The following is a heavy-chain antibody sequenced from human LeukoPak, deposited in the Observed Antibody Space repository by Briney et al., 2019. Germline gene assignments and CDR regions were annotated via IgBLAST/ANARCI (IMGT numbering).Heavy chain of an antibody. J-gene: IGHJ4*02. CDR2: IYHSGST. CDR1: GYSISSGYY. D-gene: IGHD6-19*01. CDR3: AREPRIAVAGPYFDY. V-gene: IGHV4-38-2*02. Sequence: SETLSLTCTVSGYSISSGYYWGWIRQPPGEGLEWIGSIYHSGSTYYNPSLKSRVTISVDTSKNQFSLKLSSVTAADTAVYYCAREPRIAVAGPYFDYWGQGTLVTVSS.